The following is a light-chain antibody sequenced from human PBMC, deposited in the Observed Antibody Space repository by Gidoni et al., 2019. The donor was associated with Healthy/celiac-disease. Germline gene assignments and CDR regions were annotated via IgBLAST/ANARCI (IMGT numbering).Light chain of an antibody. Sequence: EIVLTQSPAPLSLSPGERATLSCRASQSVSSYLAWYQQKPGQAPRLLIYDASTRATGIPARFSGSGSGTDFTLTISSLEPEDFAVYYCQQRSNWPPLTFGGGTKVEIK. CDR3: QQRSNWPPLT. CDR2: DAS. CDR1: QSVSSY. V-gene: IGKV3-11*01. J-gene: IGKJ4*01.